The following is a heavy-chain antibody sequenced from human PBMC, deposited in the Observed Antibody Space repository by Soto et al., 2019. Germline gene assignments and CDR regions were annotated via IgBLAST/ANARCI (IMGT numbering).Heavy chain of an antibody. V-gene: IGHV3-64D*08. CDR2: ISSNGGST. Sequence: GGSLRLSCSASGFTFSIYAVHWVRQAPGKGLEYVSGISSNGGSTYYADSVKGRFTISRDNSKNTLYLQMSSLRAEDTAVYYCVKDRYYDSSGYSAYFDYWGQGTLVTVSS. J-gene: IGHJ4*02. D-gene: IGHD3-22*01. CDR1: GFTFSIYA. CDR3: VKDRYYDSSGYSAYFDY.